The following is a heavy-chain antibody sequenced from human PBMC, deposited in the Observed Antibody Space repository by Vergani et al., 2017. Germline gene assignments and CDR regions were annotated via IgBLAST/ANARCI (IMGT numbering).Heavy chain of an antibody. J-gene: IGHJ4*02. CDR2: ISSSSSYT. D-gene: IGHD1-26*01. Sequence: QVQLVESGGGLVKPGGSLRLSCAASGFTFSDYYMSWIRQAPGKGLEWVSYISSSSSYTNYADSVKGRFTISRDNAKNSRYLQMNSLRAEDTAVYYCARDRNSGSFDYWGQGTLVTVSS. V-gene: IGHV3-11*06. CDR3: ARDRNSGSFDY. CDR1: GFTFSDYY.